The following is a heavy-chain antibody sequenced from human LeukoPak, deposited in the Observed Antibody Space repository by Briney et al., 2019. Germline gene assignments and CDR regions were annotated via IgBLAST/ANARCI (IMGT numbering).Heavy chain of an antibody. CDR3: TRENRPFCPFAY. D-gene: IGHD2/OR15-2a*01. Sequence: TSSETLSLTCGVSGGSIDITNYWSWVRHAPRKGLEWSGEISHSGTTNYNPSLRSRVTMFLDRANNQFSLSLTSVTAADSAVYYCTRENRPFCPFAYWGQGVLVTVSS. CDR2: ISHSGTT. V-gene: IGHV4-4*02. CDR1: GGSIDITNY. J-gene: IGHJ4*02.